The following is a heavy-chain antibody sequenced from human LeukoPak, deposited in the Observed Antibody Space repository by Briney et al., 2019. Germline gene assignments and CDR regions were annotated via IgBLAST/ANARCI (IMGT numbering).Heavy chain of an antibody. V-gene: IGHV3-23*01. CDR3: AKDPPSWYSSSWYGFDP. CDR2: ITGSGGST. D-gene: IGHD6-13*01. Sequence: PGGSLRLSCAASGFTFNNYAMSWVRQAPGKGLEWVSTITGSGGSTYYADSVKGRFTISRDNSNNTLYLQMNSLRAEDTAVYYCAKDPPSWYSSSWYGFDPWGQGTLVTVSS. J-gene: IGHJ5*02. CDR1: GFTFNNYA.